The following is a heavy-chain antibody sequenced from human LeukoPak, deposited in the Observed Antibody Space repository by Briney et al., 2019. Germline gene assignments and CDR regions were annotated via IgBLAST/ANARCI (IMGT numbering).Heavy chain of an antibody. CDR2: FDPEDGET. D-gene: IGHD4-17*01. CDR1: GYTLTELS. V-gene: IGHV1-24*01. CDR3: ATEVTTFPNDAFDI. J-gene: IGHJ3*02. Sequence: ASVKVSCKVSGYTLTELSMHWVRQAPGKGLEWMGGFDPEDGETIYAQKFQGRVTMTEDTSTDTAYMELSSLRSEDTAVYYCATEVTTFPNDAFDIWGQGTMVTVSS.